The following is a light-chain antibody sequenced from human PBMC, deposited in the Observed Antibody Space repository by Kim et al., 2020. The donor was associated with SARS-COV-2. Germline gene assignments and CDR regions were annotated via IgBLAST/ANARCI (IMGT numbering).Light chain of an antibody. CDR2: GVS. Sequence: DVQMTQSPSTLSASVGDRVTITCRASQSVSTWLAWYQQKPGKAPKLLIYGVSTLESGVPSRFSGGGSGTEFTLTITSLQADDAATYYCQQYNTFGAWTFGQGTKVEIK. V-gene: IGKV1-5*01. J-gene: IGKJ1*01. CDR1: QSVSTW. CDR3: QQYNTFGAWT.